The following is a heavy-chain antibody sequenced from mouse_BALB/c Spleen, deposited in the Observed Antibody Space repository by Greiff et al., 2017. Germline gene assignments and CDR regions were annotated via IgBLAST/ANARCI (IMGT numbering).Heavy chain of an antibody. CDR3: ARDYGSLYFDY. D-gene: IGHD1-2*01. CDR2: ISSGGST. J-gene: IGHJ2*01. CDR1: GFTFSSYA. V-gene: IGHV5-6-5*01. Sequence: EVHLVESGGGLVKPGGSLKLSCAASGFTFSSYAMSWVRQTPEKRLEWVASISSGGSTYYPDSVKGRFTISRDNARNILYLQMSSLRSEDTAMYYCARDYGSLYFDYWGQGTTLTVSS.